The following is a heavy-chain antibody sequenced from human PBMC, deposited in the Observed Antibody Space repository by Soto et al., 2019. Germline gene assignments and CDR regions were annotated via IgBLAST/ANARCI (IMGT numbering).Heavy chain of an antibody. D-gene: IGHD2-21*01. V-gene: IGHV3-53*02. CDR1: GFTVSSNY. CDR3: ARTIPPWTSKRHGANDY. Sequence: EVQLVETGGGLIQPGGSLRLSCAASGFTVSSNYMSWVRQAPGKGLEWVSVIYSGGSTYYADSVKGRFTISRDNSKNTLYLQMNSLRAEDTAVYYCARTIPPWTSKRHGANDYWGQGTLVTVSS. CDR2: IYSGGST. J-gene: IGHJ4*02.